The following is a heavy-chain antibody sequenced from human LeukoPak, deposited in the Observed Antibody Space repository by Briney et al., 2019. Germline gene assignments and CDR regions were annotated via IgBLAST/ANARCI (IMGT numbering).Heavy chain of an antibody. D-gene: IGHD3-10*01. CDR2: ISSSGSTK. V-gene: IGHV3-48*03. CDR3: ARWGGSGTFWDGFDI. Sequence: GGSLRLSCAASGFTFSSYEMNWVRQAPGKGLEWVSYISSSGSTKYYADSVKGRFTISRDNAKNSLYLQMNSLRVEDTAVYYCARWGGSGTFWDGFDIWGQGTMVTVSS. J-gene: IGHJ3*02. CDR1: GFTFSSYE.